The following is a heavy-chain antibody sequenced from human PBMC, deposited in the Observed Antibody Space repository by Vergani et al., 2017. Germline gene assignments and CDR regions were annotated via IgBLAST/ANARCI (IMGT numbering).Heavy chain of an antibody. J-gene: IGHJ4*02. CDR1: GGSISSGSYY. V-gene: IGHV4-61*02. CDR3: ARDRGSSWPYYFDY. Sequence: QVQLQESGPGLVKPSQTLSLTCTVSGGSISSGSYYWSWIRQPAGKGLEWIGRIYTSGSTNYNPSLKSRVTISVDTSKNQFSLKLSSVTAADTAEYYCARDRGSSWPYYFDYWGQGTLVTVSS. D-gene: IGHD6-13*01. CDR2: IYTSGST.